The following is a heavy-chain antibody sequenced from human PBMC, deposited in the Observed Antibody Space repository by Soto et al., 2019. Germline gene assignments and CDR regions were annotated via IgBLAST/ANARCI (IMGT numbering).Heavy chain of an antibody. J-gene: IGHJ4*02. Sequence: PSETLSLTCAVYGGSFSGYYWSWIRQPPGKGLEWIGEINHSGSTNYNPSLKSRVTISVDTSKNQFSLMLSSVTAADTAVYYCASEEIGPTVTHDYWGQGTLVTVSS. CDR2: INHSGST. CDR1: GGSFSGYY. V-gene: IGHV4-34*01. CDR3: ASEEIGPTVTHDY. D-gene: IGHD4-17*01.